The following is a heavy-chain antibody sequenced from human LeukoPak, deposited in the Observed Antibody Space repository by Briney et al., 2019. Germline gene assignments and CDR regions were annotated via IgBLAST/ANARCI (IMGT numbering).Heavy chain of an antibody. J-gene: IGHJ4*02. D-gene: IGHD3-3*01. CDR3: ARPATHDFWSGYFDY. CDR1: GFTFSDYY. CDR2: ISCSGSTI. V-gene: IGHV3-11*01. Sequence: GGSLSLSCAASGFTFSDYYMSWIRQAPGKGLEWVSYISCSGSTIYYADSVNGRFTISRDNAKHSLYLQMNSLRAEDTAVYYCARPATHDFWSGYFDYWGQGTLVTVSS.